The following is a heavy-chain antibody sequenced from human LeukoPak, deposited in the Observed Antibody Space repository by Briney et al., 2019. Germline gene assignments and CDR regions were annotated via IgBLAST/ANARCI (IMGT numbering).Heavy chain of an antibody. CDR3: TRAYAYGAPLFDY. J-gene: IGHJ4*02. CDR2: INAGNGDT. V-gene: IGHV1-3*03. CDR1: GYTFTNYA. D-gene: IGHD4/OR15-4a*01. Sequence: ASVKVSCKPSGYTFTNYAIHWVRQAPGQRVEGMGWINAGNGDTKYSQDFQGRVTITRDTSANTAYMELSSLTSEDLAVYYCTRAYAYGAPLFDYWGQGTLVTVSS.